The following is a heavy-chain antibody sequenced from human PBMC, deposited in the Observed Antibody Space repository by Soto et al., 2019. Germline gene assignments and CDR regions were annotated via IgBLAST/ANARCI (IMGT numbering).Heavy chain of an antibody. V-gene: IGHV1-69*13. J-gene: IGHJ4*02. CDR1: GGTFSSYA. D-gene: IGHD3-3*01. Sequence: ASVRVSCKASGGTFSSYAISWVRQTPGQELEWMGGIIPIFGTANYAQKFQGRVTITADESTSTAYMELSSLRSEDTAVYYCARSPYYDFWSAPTFFDYWGQGTLVTVSS. CDR2: IIPIFGTA. CDR3: ARSPYYDFWSAPTFFDY.